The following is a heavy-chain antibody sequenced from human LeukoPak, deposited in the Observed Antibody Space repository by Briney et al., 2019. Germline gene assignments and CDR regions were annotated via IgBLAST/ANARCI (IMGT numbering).Heavy chain of an antibody. CDR3: ARQIAAAGTWYFDY. CDR1: GFTFSSYW. Sequence: PGGSLRLSCAASGFTFSSYWMSWVRQAPGKGLEWVANIKQDGSEKYYVDSVKGRFTISRDNAKNSLYLQMNSLRAEDTAVYYCARQIAAAGTWYFDYWGQGTLVTVSS. J-gene: IGHJ4*02. CDR2: IKQDGSEK. D-gene: IGHD6-13*01. V-gene: IGHV3-7*01.